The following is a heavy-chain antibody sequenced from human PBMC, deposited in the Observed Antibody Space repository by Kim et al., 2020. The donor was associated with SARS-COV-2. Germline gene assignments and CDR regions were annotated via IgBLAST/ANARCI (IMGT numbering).Heavy chain of an antibody. CDR1: GFIFSTYW. J-gene: IGHJ4*02. CDR3: ARVLRGYSGWSLSVD. D-gene: IGHD6-19*01. CDR2: IKQDGSEK. V-gene: IGHV3-7*01. Sequence: GGSLRLSCAASGFIFSTYWMSWVRQAPGKGLEWVASIKQDGSEKYYVDSVKGRFTISRDNAKNALYLQMNSLRVEDTAVYYCARVLRGYSGWSLSVDWGQGTLVTVSS.